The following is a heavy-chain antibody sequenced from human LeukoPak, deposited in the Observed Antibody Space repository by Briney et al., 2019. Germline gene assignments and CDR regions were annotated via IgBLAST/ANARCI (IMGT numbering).Heavy chain of an antibody. CDR1: GFTFSSYA. D-gene: IGHD6-13*01. J-gene: IGHJ4*02. V-gene: IGHV3-23*01. CDR2: ISGSGGST. CDR3: AKVNGYSLDY. Sequence: GGSLTLSCAASGFTFSSYAMSWVRQAPGKGLEGVSAISGSGGSTYYADSVKGRFTISRDNSKNTLYLQMNSLRAEDTAVYYCAKVNGYSLDYWGQGTLVTVSS.